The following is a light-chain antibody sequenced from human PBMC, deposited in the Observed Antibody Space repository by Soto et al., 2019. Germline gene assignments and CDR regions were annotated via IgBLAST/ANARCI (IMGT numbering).Light chain of an antibody. CDR3: QQYGSSPRT. V-gene: IGKV3-20*01. CDR2: GAS. CDR1: QSVSSSY. Sequence: EIVLTQSPGALSLSPGERATLSCGASQSVSSSYLAWYQQKPGQAPRLLIYGASTRATGIPDRFSGSGSGTDFTLTISRPEPEDFAVSYCQQYGSSPRTFGQGTKFEIK. J-gene: IGKJ1*01.